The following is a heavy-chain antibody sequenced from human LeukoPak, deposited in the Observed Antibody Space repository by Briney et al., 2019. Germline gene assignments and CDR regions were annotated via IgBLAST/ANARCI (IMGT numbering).Heavy chain of an antibody. J-gene: IGHJ3*02. CDR1: GGSISSYY. CDR3: ARTAVAEAFDI. D-gene: IGHD6-19*01. Sequence: SETLSLTCTVSGGSISSYYWSWIRQPPGKGLEWIGYIYTSGSTNYNPSLKSRVTISVDTSKNQFSLKLSSVTAADTAVYYCARTAVAEAFDIWGQGTMVTVSS. CDR2: IYTSGST. V-gene: IGHV4-4*09.